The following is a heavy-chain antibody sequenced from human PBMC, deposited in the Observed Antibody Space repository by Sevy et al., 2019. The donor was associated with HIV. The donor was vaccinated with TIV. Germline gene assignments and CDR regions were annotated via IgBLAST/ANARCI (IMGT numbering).Heavy chain of an antibody. Sequence: SETLSLTCTVSGGSINSDHWNWIRQPPGKGLELIGYVYYTGGTNYNPSLKNRVTISVDRTKNQFSLKLTSVTAADTAVHYCARRNDFDIWGQGTMVTVSS. J-gene: IGHJ3*02. CDR1: GGSINSDH. CDR3: ARRNDFDI. V-gene: IGHV4-59*08. CDR2: VYYTGGT.